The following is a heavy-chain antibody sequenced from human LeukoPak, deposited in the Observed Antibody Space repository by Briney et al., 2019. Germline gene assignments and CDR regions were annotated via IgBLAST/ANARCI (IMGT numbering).Heavy chain of an antibody. CDR3: AKGVPAGSTYYYYAMDV. V-gene: IGHV3-9*01. D-gene: IGHD2-2*01. J-gene: IGHJ6*02. Sequence: PGGSLRLSCTASGFSFGAYSMHWVRQAPGRGLEWVSGITWNSGSIGYGDSVRGRFTISRDNAKNSLYLQMNSLRPEDTALYYCAKGVPAGSTYYYYAMDVWGQGTTVTVSS. CDR2: ITWNSGSI. CDR1: GFSFGAYS.